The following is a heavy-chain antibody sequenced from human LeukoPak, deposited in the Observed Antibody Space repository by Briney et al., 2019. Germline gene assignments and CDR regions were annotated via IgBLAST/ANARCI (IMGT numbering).Heavy chain of an antibody. J-gene: IGHJ4*02. CDR1: GFTFSSYS. V-gene: IGHV3-21*01. Sequence: GGSLRLSCAASGFTFSSYSVNWVRQAPGKGLEWVSSISSSSSYIYYADSVKGRFTISRDNAKNSLYLQMNSLRAEDTAVYYCATQGHYVVAMVDIPRYYFDYWGQGTLVTVSS. D-gene: IGHD3-10*02. CDR3: ATQGHYVVAMVDIPRYYFDY. CDR2: ISSSSSYI.